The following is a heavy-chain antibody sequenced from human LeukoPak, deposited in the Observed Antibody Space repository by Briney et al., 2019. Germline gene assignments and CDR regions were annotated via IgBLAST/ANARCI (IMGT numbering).Heavy chain of an antibody. J-gene: IGHJ5*02. V-gene: IGHV3-7*04. CDR1: GFTFSSYW. CDR3: ARAELEWFSWFDP. D-gene: IGHD3-3*01. CDR2: IKQDGSEK. Sequence: PGGPLRLSCAASGFTFSSYWMSWVRQAPGKGLEWVANIKQDGSEKYYVDSVKGRFTISRDNAKNSLYLQMNSLRAEDTAVYYCARAELEWFSWFDPWGQGTLVTVSS.